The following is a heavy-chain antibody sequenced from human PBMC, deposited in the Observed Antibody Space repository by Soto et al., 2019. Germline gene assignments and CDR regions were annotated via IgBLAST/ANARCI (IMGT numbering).Heavy chain of an antibody. J-gene: IGHJ4*02. CDR1: GGSFSGYY. D-gene: IGHD3-3*01. Sequence: QVQLQQWGAGLLKPSETLSLTCAVYGGSFSGYYWSWIRQPPGKGLEWIGEINHSGSTNYNPSLKSRVPISVDTSKNQFSLKLSSVTAADTAVYYCAREAPYYDFWSGYPNPSNFDYWGQGTLVTVSS. CDR3: AREAPYYDFWSGYPNPSNFDY. CDR2: INHSGST. V-gene: IGHV4-34*01.